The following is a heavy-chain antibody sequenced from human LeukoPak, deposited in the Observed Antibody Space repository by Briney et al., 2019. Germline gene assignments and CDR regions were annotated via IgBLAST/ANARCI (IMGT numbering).Heavy chain of an antibody. CDR3: ARATWYGGNPSGAFDI. V-gene: IGHV1-46*01. D-gene: IGHD4/OR15-4a*01. CDR1: GYTFTNYY. Sequence: ASVKVSCTASGYTFTNYYMHWVRQAPGQGLEWMGIINPSGGSTSYAQKSQGRLIMTKDTSTSTVYMELSSLRSEDTGVYYCARATWYGGNPSGAFDIWGQGTMVTVSS. CDR2: INPSGGST. J-gene: IGHJ3*02.